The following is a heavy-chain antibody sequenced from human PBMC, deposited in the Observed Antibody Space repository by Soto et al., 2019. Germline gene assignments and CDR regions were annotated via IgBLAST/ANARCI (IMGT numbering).Heavy chain of an antibody. Sequence: EVQLVESGGGLVQPGGSLRLSCVVSGLTFSNYWMSWVRQAPGKGLEWVANINQDGSESYYVDSVKGRFTISRDNAKNSLYLQMTSLRADDTAVYYWARPARECSSPGCANWGQGTLVTVSS. CDR3: ARPARECSSPGCAN. J-gene: IGHJ4*02. D-gene: IGHD2-2*01. CDR2: INQDGSES. V-gene: IGHV3-7*01. CDR1: GLTFSNYW.